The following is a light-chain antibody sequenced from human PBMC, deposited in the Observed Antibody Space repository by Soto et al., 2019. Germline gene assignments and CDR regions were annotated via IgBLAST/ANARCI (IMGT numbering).Light chain of an antibody. J-gene: IGKJ1*01. CDR1: QSVGSSS. V-gene: IGKV3D-20*02. CDR2: DIS. CDR3: QQRSGT. Sequence: TVLTQSPGTLSLSPGERATLSCRASQSVGSSSLGWYQQKPGQAPRLVIFDISNRATGIPDRFSGSGSGTDCTLTISRLEPEDFALYYCQQRSGTFGQGTKVDIK.